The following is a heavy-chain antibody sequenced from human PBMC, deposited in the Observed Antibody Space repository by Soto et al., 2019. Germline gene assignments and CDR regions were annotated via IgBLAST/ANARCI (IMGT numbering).Heavy chain of an antibody. CDR2: MWYDGSNK. D-gene: IGHD1-26*01. CDR1: GFTFSSHG. Sequence: QVQLVESGGGVVQPGRSLKLSCAASGFTFSSHGMHWVRQTPGKGLEWVAVMWYDGSNKDYADSVKGRFTISRDNSKNTLDLQMNSLRAEDTAVYHCARARGSGSYDALDIWGQGTMVTVSS. J-gene: IGHJ3*02. CDR3: ARARGSGSYDALDI. V-gene: IGHV3-33*01.